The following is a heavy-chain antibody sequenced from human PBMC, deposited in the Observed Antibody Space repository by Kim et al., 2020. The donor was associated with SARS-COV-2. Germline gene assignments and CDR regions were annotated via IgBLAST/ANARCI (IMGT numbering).Heavy chain of an antibody. V-gene: IGHV1-2*06. Sequence: ASVKVSCKASGYRFTDFYIHWVRQAPGQGLEWMGRINPNTGGTKFAQKFQGRITMTRDTSISTAYMELSSLRSDDTAVYYCATYSTSSNLEPWGRGTLVT. J-gene: IGHJ5*02. CDR1: GYRFTDFY. CDR3: ATYSTSSNLEP. CDR2: INPNTGGT. D-gene: IGHD6-6*01.